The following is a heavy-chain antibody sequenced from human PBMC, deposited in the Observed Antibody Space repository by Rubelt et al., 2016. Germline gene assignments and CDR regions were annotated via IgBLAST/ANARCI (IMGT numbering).Heavy chain of an antibody. V-gene: IGHV3-23*01. CDR2: ISGSGGST. CDR3: AKDTQKGTVTKPDYYYYYGMDV. Sequence: GLEWVSAISGSGGSTYYADSVKGRFTISRDNSKNTLYLQMNSLRAEDTAVYYCAKDTQKGTVTKPDYYYYYGMDVWGQGTTVTVSS. J-gene: IGHJ6*02. D-gene: IGHD4-11*01.